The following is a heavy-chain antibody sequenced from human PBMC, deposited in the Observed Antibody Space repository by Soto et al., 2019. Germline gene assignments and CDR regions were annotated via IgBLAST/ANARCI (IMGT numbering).Heavy chain of an antibody. V-gene: IGHV4-34*01. Sequence: KPSETLSLTCAVYGGSFSGYYWSWIRQPPGKGLEWIGEINHSGSTNYNPSLKSRVTISVDTSKNQFSLKLSSVTAADTAVYYCAIPFDWFEGHDAFDIWGQGTMVTVSS. CDR3: AIPFDWFEGHDAFDI. J-gene: IGHJ3*02. CDR2: INHSGST. D-gene: IGHD3-9*01. CDR1: GGSFSGYY.